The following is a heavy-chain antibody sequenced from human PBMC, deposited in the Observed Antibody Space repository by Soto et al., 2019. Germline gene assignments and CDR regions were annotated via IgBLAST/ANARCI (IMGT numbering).Heavy chain of an antibody. CDR2: IYHSGST. CDR1: GYSISSGYY. J-gene: IGHJ4*02. D-gene: IGHD3-10*01. CDR3: ARVLKSGGYYGSGSLDY. V-gene: IGHV4-38-2*01. Sequence: SETLSLTCAVSGYSISSGYYWGWIRHPPWKGLECIGSIYHSGSTYNNPSLKSRVTISVDTSKNQFSLKLSSVTAADTDVYYCARVLKSGGYYGSGSLDYWGQGTLVTVSS.